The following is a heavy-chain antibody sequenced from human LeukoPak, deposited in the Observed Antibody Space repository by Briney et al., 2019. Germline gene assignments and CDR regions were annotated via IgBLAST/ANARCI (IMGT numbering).Heavy chain of an antibody. CDR3: ARQVVVTANLISPLYYYYGMDV. Sequence: PSETLSLTCTVSGGSISSYYWSWIRQPPGKGLEWIGYIYYSGSTNYNPSLKSRVTISVDTSKNQFSLKLSSVTAADTAVYYCARQVVVTANLISPLYYYYGMDVWGQGTTVTVSS. V-gene: IGHV4-59*08. D-gene: IGHD2-21*02. J-gene: IGHJ6*02. CDR1: GGSISSYY. CDR2: IYYSGST.